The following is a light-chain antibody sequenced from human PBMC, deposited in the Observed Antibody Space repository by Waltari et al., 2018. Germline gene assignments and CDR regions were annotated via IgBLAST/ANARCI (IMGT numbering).Light chain of an antibody. CDR2: DAS. CDR3: QQRSNWPRRIT. V-gene: IGKV3-11*01. J-gene: IGKJ5*01. CDR1: QSVSSY. Sequence: EIVLTQSPATLSLSPGERATLSCRASQSVSSYLAWYQPKPGQAPRLLVYDASNRATCIPARFSGSGSGTDFTLTISSLEPEDFAVYYCQQRSNWPRRITFGQGTRLEIK.